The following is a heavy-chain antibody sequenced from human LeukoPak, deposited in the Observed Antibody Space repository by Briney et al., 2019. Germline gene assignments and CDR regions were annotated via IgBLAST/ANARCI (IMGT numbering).Heavy chain of an antibody. D-gene: IGHD6-6*01. V-gene: IGHV4-4*07. J-gene: IGHJ4*02. CDR1: GGSISNYY. CDR3: AREGSATARPFVSNDY. CDR2: IHTSGNS. Sequence: KPSETLSPTCTVSGGSISNYYWSWIRQPAEKGLEWIGRIHTSGNSDYNPSLKSRVTMSVDTSKNQFSLKLSSVTAADTAVYYCAREGSATARPFVSNDYWGQGTLVTVSS.